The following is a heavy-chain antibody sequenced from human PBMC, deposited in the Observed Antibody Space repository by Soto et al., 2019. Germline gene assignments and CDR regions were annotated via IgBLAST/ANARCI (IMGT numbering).Heavy chain of an antibody. D-gene: IGHD3-3*01. Sequence: QVQLQESGPGLVKPSETLSLTCTVSGDSIISGPYYWSWIRQHPGEGLEWIGYIFYSGTTYHNPSLKSRVSLSVDTSKNQFSLRLSSVTAADTAVYYCAREESGKRGGYVFDIWGQGTLVTVSS. J-gene: IGHJ3*02. V-gene: IGHV4-31*03. CDR3: AREESGKRGGYVFDI. CDR2: IFYSGTT. CDR1: GDSIISGPYY.